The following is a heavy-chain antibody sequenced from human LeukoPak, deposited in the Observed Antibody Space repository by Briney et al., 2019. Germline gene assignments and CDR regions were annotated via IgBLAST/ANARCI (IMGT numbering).Heavy chain of an antibody. CDR1: GYTFTGYY. D-gene: IGHD3-22*01. J-gene: IGHJ3*02. Sequence: ASVKVSCKASGYTFTGYYMHWVRQAPGQGLEWMGWINPNSGGTNYAQKFQGRVTMTRDTSISTAYMELSRLRSDDTAVYYCARTRRTYYYDRSGRPPPDAFDTWGQGTMVTVSS. CDR3: ARTRRTYYYDRSGRPPPDAFDT. V-gene: IGHV1-2*02. CDR2: INPNSGGT.